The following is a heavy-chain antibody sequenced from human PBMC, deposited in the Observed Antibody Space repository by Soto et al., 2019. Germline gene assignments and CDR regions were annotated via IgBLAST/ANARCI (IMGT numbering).Heavy chain of an antibody. D-gene: IGHD3-10*01. Sequence: EVQLLESGGGLVQPGGSLRLSCAASGFTFNNYAMTWVRQAPGKVLEWVSAISGGGDTTSYADSVKGRFTVSRDGSKNTLYLQMSSLRAEDTALYYCAKGRGGSGSLTPRVDFWGQGTLVTVSS. CDR3: AKGRGGSGSLTPRVDF. J-gene: IGHJ4*02. V-gene: IGHV3-23*01. CDR2: ISGGGDTT. CDR1: GFTFNNYA.